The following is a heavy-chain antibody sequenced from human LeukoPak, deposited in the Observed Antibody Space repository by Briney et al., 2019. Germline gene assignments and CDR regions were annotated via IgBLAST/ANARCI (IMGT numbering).Heavy chain of an antibody. D-gene: IGHD2-15*01. CDR1: GFTFSSYA. J-gene: IGHJ5*02. CDR2: ISGSGGST. CDR3: ARQKTDCSGGSCSNWFDP. Sequence: GGSLRLSCAASGFTFSSYAMSWVRQAPGKGLEWVSAISGSGGSTYYADSVKGRFTISRDNSKNTLYLQMNSLRAEDTAVYYCARQKTDCSGGSCSNWFDPWGQGTLVTVSS. V-gene: IGHV3-23*01.